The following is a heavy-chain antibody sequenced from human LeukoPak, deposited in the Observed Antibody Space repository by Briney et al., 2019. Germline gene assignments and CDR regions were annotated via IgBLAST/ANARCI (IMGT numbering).Heavy chain of an antibody. D-gene: IGHD3-10*01. CDR1: GGPFSSYA. V-gene: IGHV1-69*01. Sequence: SVKVSCKASGGPFSSYAISWVRQAPGQGLEWMGGIIPIFGTADYAQKFQGRVTITADESTSTAYMELNSLRSEDTAVYYCARDPSMIRGENTPYFDYWGQGTLVTVSS. CDR2: IIPIFGTA. CDR3: ARDPSMIRGENTPYFDY. J-gene: IGHJ4*02.